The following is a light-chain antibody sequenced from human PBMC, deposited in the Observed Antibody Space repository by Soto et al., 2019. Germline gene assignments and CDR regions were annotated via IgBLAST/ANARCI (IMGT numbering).Light chain of an antibody. CDR1: QSVSSN. Sequence: EIVMTQSPATLSVSPGERATLSCRASQSVSSNLAWYQQKRCQAPRLLIYGASNRATGIPDRFSGSGSGTDFTLTISRLEPEDFAVYYCQQYGSSPPSVTFGQGTRLEIK. CDR3: QQYGSSPPSVT. CDR2: GAS. V-gene: IGKV3-20*01. J-gene: IGKJ5*01.